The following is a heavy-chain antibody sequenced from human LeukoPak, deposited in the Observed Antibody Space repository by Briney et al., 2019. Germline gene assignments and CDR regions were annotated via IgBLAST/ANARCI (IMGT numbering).Heavy chain of an antibody. CDR3: AKDESSGYDWPNYFYGLDV. Sequence: PGGSRRLSCEASGFTFSSFAMHWVRQSPGKGLEWVAVISYDGRTKYYADSVKGRFIISRDNSNKSLSLEMNSLRPDDTAVFYCAKDESSGYDWPNYFYGLDVWGQGTTVVVSS. J-gene: IGHJ6*02. D-gene: IGHD5-12*01. CDR2: ISYDGRTK. CDR1: GFTFSSFA. V-gene: IGHV3-30*04.